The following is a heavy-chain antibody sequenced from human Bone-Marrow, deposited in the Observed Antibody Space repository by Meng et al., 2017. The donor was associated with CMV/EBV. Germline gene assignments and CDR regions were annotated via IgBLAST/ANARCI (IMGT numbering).Heavy chain of an antibody. CDR2: INPSGGST. CDR1: GYTFTSYY. J-gene: IGHJ6*02. V-gene: IGHV1-46*01. CDR3: AARQYYYGMDV. Sequence: ASVKVSCKASGYTFTSYYMHWVRQAPGQGLEWMGIINPSGGSTSYAQKFQGRVTMTRDTSTSKVYMELSSLRSEDTAVYYCAARQYYYGMDVWGQGTTVTVSS.